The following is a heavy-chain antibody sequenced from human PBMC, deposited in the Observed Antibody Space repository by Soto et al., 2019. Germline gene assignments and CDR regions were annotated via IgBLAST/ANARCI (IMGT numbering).Heavy chain of an antibody. J-gene: IGHJ6*02. D-gene: IGHD2-2*01. CDR1: GGTFSSYA. V-gene: IGHV1-69*13. CDR3: ARDRILIVVVPAAPAGYYYYGMDV. Sequence: SVKVSCKASGGTFSSYAISWVRQAPGQGLEWMGGIIPIFGTANYAQKFQGRVTITADESTGTAYMELSSLRPEDTAVYYCARDRILIVVVPAAPAGYYYYGMDVWGQGTTVTVSS. CDR2: IIPIFGTA.